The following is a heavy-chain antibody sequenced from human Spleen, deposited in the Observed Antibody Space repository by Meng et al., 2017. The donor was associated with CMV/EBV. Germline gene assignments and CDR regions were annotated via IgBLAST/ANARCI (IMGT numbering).Heavy chain of an antibody. D-gene: IGHD1-1*01. CDR2: ISYDGSNK. J-gene: IGHJ5*02. CDR3: ARDQGVEVSRAGFDP. V-gene: IGHV3-30*03. Sequence: AVISYDGSNKYYADSVKGRFTISRDNSKNTLNLQLNSLKAEDTAVYYYARDQGVEVSRAGFDPWGQGTLVTVSS.